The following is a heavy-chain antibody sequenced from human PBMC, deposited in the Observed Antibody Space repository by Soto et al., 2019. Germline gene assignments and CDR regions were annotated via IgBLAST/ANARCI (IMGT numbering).Heavy chain of an antibody. V-gene: IGHV3-30-3*01. Sequence: GESLRLSCAASGFSFSTYAIHWVRQAPGKGLEWVGVISYDGSKKYYADSVKGRFTTSRDNSENTLFLQMSSLRGDYTAIDLCARDEAAPVNGKLDYWGQGTLVTVSS. CDR1: GFSFSTYA. D-gene: IGHD2-8*01. CDR3: ARDEAAPVNGKLDY. J-gene: IGHJ4*02. CDR2: ISYDGSKK.